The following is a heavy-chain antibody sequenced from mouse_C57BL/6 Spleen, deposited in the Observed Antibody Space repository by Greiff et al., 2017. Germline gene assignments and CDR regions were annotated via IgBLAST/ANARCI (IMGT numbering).Heavy chain of an antibody. CDR2: IHPNSGST. D-gene: IGHD2-4*01. CDR1: GYTFTSYW. J-gene: IGHJ4*01. CDR3: ARLYDYDVVTVMDY. V-gene: IGHV1-64*01. Sequence: QVQLQQPGAELVKPGASVKLSCKASGYTFTSYWMHWVKQRPGQGLEWIGMIHPNSGSTNYNEKFKSKATLTVDKSSSTAYMQLSSLTSEDSAVYYCARLYDYDVVTVMDYWGQGTSVTVSS.